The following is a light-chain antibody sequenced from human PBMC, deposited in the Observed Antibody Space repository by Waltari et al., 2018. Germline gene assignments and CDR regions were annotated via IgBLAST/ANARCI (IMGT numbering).Light chain of an antibody. CDR3: SSYTSSSTLV. J-gene: IGLJ2*01. CDR2: DVS. CDR1: GRADGDDYY. V-gene: IGLV2-14*03. Sequence: QYALTQPASVSGSPGQSITISCPRGGRADGDDYYVSWYQQHPGKAPKLMIYDVSNRPSGVSSRFSGSKSGNTASLTISGLQAEDDADYYCSSYTSSSTLVFGGGTKVTVL.